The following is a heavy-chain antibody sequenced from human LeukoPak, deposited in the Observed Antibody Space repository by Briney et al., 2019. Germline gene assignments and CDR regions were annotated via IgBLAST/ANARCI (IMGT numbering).Heavy chain of an antibody. D-gene: IGHD5-12*01. Sequence: KSGGSLRLSCAASGFIFRSYSMNWVRQAPGKGLEWVANIKQDGSEKYYVDSVKGRFTISRDNAKNLLYLQMNSLRAEDTAVYYCARDRGIVATTTQYYFDYWGQGTLVTVSS. CDR3: ARDRGIVATTTQYYFDY. V-gene: IGHV3-7*03. CDR2: IKQDGSEK. CDR1: GFIFRSYS. J-gene: IGHJ4*02.